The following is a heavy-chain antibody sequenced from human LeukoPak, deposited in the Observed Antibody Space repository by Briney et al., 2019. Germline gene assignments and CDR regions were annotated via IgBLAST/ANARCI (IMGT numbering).Heavy chain of an antibody. CDR2: ISSSSSYI. CDR1: GFTFSSYS. D-gene: IGHD5-12*01. CDR3: ARGITSGPRRYDVRNFDY. Sequence: PGGSLTLSCAASGFTFSSYSMNWVRHAPGKGLEWVSSISSSSSYIYYADSVKGRFTISRDNAKNSLYLQMNSLRAEDTAVYYCARGITSGPRRYDVRNFDYWGEGTPVTVSS. J-gene: IGHJ4*02. V-gene: IGHV3-21*01.